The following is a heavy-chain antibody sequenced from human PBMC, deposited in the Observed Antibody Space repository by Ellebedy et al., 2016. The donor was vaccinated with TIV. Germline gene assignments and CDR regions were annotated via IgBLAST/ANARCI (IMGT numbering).Heavy chain of an antibody. CDR3: ARVFDSSGYYDEYYFDY. J-gene: IGHJ4*02. D-gene: IGHD3-22*01. CDR2: IYHSGST. CDR1: GGSISSGGYS. V-gene: IGHV4-30-2*01. Sequence: SETLSLXXAVSGGSISSGGYSWSWIRQPPGKGLEWIGYIYHSGSTYYNPSLKSRVTISVDRSKNQFSLKLSSVTDADTAVYYCARVFDSSGYYDEYYFDYWGQGTLVTVSS.